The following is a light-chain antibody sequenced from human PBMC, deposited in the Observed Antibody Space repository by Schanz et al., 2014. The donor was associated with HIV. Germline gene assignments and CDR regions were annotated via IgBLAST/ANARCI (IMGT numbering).Light chain of an antibody. CDR1: QSLGGSQ. CDR2: GAS. V-gene: IGKV3-20*01. J-gene: IGKJ4*01. Sequence: ETVLTQSPGSLSLSPGERATLSCRASQSLGGSQLAWYQHTPGQAPRLLIYGASNRATGIPDRFSGGGSGTDFTLTISRLEPEDFALYYCQQGGSWPLTFGGGTTVEIK. CDR3: QQGGSWPLT.